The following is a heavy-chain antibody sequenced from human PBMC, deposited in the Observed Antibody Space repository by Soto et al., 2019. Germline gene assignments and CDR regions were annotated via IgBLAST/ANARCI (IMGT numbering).Heavy chain of an antibody. Sequence: PGGSLRLSCAASGFTFSSYWMHWVRQAPGKGLVWVSRINSDGSSTSYADSVKGRFTISRDNAKNTLYLQMNSLRAEDTAVYYCARVIEQQLAPYFDYWGQGTLVTVSS. CDR3: ARVIEQQLAPYFDY. V-gene: IGHV3-74*01. J-gene: IGHJ4*02. CDR2: INSDGSST. CDR1: GFTFSSYW. D-gene: IGHD6-13*01.